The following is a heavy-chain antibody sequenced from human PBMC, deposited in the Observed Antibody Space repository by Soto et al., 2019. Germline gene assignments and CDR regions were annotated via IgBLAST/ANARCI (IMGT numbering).Heavy chain of an antibody. V-gene: IGHV1-18*01. Sequence: ASVKVSCKASGYTFTSYGISWVRQAPGQGLEWMGWISAYNGNTNYAQKLQGRVTMTTDTSTSTAYMELRSLRSDDTAVYYCARDRYGDYLEERLGDYWGQGTLVTVSS. J-gene: IGHJ4*02. CDR2: ISAYNGNT. D-gene: IGHD4-17*01. CDR3: ARDRYGDYLEERLGDY. CDR1: GYTFTSYG.